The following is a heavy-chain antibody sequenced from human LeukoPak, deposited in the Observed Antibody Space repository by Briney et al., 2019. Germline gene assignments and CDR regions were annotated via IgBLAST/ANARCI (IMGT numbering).Heavy chain of an antibody. Sequence: SQTLSLICAISGDSVSSNSAAWNWIRQSPSRGLEWLGRTYYRSKWYNDYAVSVESRITINPDTSKNQFSLQLNSVTPEDTAVYYCASEVGLSIGDAFDIWGQGTMVTVSS. CDR1: GDSVSSNSAA. D-gene: IGHD2-2*01. V-gene: IGHV6-1*01. CDR3: ASEVGLSIGDAFDI. J-gene: IGHJ3*02. CDR2: TYYRSKWYN.